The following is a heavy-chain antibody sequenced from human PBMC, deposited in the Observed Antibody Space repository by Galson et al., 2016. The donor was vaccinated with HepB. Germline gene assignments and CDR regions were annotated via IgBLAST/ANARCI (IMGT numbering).Heavy chain of an antibody. CDR1: GVFISNSNW. J-gene: IGHJ5*02. D-gene: IGHD3-22*01. CDR3: ARGLGDTGGYYYSP. CDR2: VYHSGST. V-gene: IGHV4-4*02. Sequence: SETLSLTCAVSGVFISNSNWWSWVRQSPGEGLEWIGEVYHSGSTQYNPSLKSRVTISLDKSKNQFSLKLSSVTAADTALYYCARGLGDTGGYYYSPWGQGTLVTVSS.